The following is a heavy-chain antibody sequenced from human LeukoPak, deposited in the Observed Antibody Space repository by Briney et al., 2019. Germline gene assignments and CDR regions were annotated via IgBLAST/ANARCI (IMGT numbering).Heavy chain of an antibody. J-gene: IGHJ6*03. CDR1: GFTFSDYY. V-gene: IGHV3-11*01. D-gene: IGHD3-3*01. CDR3: ARDYLEWLLYRPYYYYYYMDV. Sequence: GGSLRLSCAASGFTFSDYYMSWIRQAPGKGLEWVSYISSSGSTIYYADSVKGRFTISRDNAKNSLYLQMNSLRAEDTAVYYCARDYLEWLLYRPYYYYYYMDVWGKGTTVAVSS. CDR2: ISSSGSTI.